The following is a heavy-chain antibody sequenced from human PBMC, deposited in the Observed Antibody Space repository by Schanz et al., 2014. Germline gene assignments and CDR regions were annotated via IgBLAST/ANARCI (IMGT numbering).Heavy chain of an antibody. Sequence: EVQLVESGGGLIQPGGSLRLSCAVSGFTVNTNYMSWVRQAPGKGLEWLSYTKAGGRDIHYADSVKGRFTISRDNSKNTLYLQMNSLRTEDTAVYFCAKSYDTSGYSGFDYWGQGTLVTVSS. CDR2: TKAGGRDI. CDR1: GFTVNTNY. CDR3: AKSYDTSGYSGFDY. V-gene: IGHV3-66*03. D-gene: IGHD3-22*01. J-gene: IGHJ4*02.